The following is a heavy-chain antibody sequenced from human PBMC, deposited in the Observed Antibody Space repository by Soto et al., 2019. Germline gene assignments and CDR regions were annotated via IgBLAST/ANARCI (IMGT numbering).Heavy chain of an antibody. D-gene: IGHD6-19*01. CDR3: ASWLQEAGIGGKYYYGMDV. CDR1: GSTFSNYA. J-gene: IGHJ6*02. CDR2: IMPIFGRA. V-gene: IGHV1-69*12. Sequence: QVQLVQSGAEVKKPGSSVKVSCKASGSTFSNYAFSWVRQAPGQGLEWLGGIMPIFGRADYAQKFRGRVTITADESTSTAQMELSSLRSEDTAVYYCASWLQEAGIGGKYYYGMDVWGQGPTVTVSS.